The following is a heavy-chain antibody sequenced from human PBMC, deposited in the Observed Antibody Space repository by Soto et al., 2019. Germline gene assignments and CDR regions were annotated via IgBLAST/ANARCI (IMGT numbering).Heavy chain of an antibody. Sequence: SETLSLTCTVSSGSISSYYWSWIRQPPGKGLEWIGYIHYTGNTNSNPSLKGRVTLSIDPSWNQFSLKLRSVTAADTAVYYCADGDYLTGCSYRESKWFEPWGKGTLVTVS. D-gene: IGHD3-9*01. CDR3: ADGDYLTGCSYRESKWFEP. V-gene: IGHV4-59*01. CDR2: IHYTGNT. J-gene: IGHJ5*02. CDR1: SGSISSYY.